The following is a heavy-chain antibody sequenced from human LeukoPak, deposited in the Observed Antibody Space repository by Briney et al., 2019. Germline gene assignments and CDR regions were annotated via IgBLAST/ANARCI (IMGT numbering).Heavy chain of an antibody. V-gene: IGHV1-2*02. J-gene: IGHJ4*02. CDR3: ARDQVDAGSYFAFFDY. Sequence: GSVKVSFKASGYTFTGYYIHWVRQAPGQGPEWMGWIYPHSGGTNDAQKFQGRVTMTRDTSIRTAYMELSRLISDDTAVYYCARDQVDAGSYFAFFDYWGQGTLVTVSS. D-gene: IGHD1-26*01. CDR2: IYPHSGGT. CDR1: GYTFTGYY.